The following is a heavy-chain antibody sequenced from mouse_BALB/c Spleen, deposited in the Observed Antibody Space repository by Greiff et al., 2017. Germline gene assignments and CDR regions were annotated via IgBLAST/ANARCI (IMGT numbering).Heavy chain of an antibody. CDR1: GYAFSSYW. V-gene: IGHV1-80*01. D-gene: IGHD4-1*01. CDR2: IYPGDGDT. CDR3: AREAGPYYFDY. J-gene: IGHJ2*01. Sequence: VQLQQSGAELVRPGSSVKISCTASGYAFSSYWMNWVKQRPGQGLEWIGQIYPGDGDTNYNGKFKGKATLTADKSSSTAYMQLSSLTSEDSAVYFCAREAGPYYFDYWGQGTTLTVSS.